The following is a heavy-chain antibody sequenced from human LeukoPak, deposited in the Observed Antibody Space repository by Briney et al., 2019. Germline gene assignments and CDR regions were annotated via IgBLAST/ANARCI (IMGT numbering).Heavy chain of an antibody. J-gene: IGHJ4*02. CDR1: GFTFSSYS. D-gene: IGHD2-2*01. Sequence: GGSLRLSCAASGFTFSSYSMNWVRQAPGKGLEWVSSISSSSSYIYYADSVKGRFTISRDNAKNTLYLQMNSLRAEDTAVYYCARDLGVLRYCSSTSCYSDYFDYWGQGTLVTVSS. CDR3: ARDLGVLRYCSSTSCYSDYFDY. CDR2: ISSSSSYI. V-gene: IGHV3-21*01.